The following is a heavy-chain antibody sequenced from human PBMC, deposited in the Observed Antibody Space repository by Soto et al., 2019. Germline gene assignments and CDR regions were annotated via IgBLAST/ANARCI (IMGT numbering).Heavy chain of an antibody. J-gene: IGHJ4*02. CDR3: ARGIGGTFDY. Sequence: QVQLVESGGGLVKPGRSLRLSCAASGFTFSDYYMSWIRQAPGKGLEWVSYISNSSSYTNYADSVKGRFTISRDNAKNSLYMQMNSRRAEDTAVEYYARGIGGTFDYWGQGTLVTVSS. D-gene: IGHD2-15*01. CDR2: ISNSSSYT. V-gene: IGHV3-11*05. CDR1: GFTFSDYY.